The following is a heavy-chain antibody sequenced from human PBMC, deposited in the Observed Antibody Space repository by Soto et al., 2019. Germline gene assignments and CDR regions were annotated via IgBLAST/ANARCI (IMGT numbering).Heavy chain of an antibody. Sequence: QITLKESGPTLVKPTQTLTVTCSFSGFSLSTSGVGVGWIRQPPGKALEWLALIYWDDDKRYRPSLKSRLTITKDTSKNQVALTMTDVDPVDTATYYCAQSWALAGGFDYWGQGSLVTVSS. J-gene: IGHJ4*02. CDR3: AQSWALAGGFDY. D-gene: IGHD6-19*01. V-gene: IGHV2-5*02. CDR1: GFSLSTSGVG. CDR2: IYWDDDK.